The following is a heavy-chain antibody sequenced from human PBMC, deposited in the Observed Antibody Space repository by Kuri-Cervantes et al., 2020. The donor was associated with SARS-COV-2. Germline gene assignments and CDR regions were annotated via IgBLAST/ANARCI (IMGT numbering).Heavy chain of an antibody. D-gene: IGHD2-2*01. CDR1: GGTFSSYA. V-gene: IGHV1-18*01. J-gene: IGHJ4*02. CDR3: ARDPSLGVGYCSSTSCYYDYFDY. CDR2: ISAYNGNT. Sequence: ASVKVSCKASGGTFSSYAISWVRQAPGQGLEWMGWISAYNGNTNYAQKLQGRVTMTTDTSTSTAYMELRSLRSDDTAVYYCARDPSLGVGYCSSTSCYYDYFDYWGQGTLVTVSS.